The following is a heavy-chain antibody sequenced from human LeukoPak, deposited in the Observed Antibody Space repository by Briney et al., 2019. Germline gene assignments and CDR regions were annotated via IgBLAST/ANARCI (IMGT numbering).Heavy chain of an antibody. CDR1: GFTFSTYD. D-gene: IGHD6-19*01. J-gene: IGHJ4*02. Sequence: GGSLRLSCVASGFTFSTYDMNWVRQAPGKGPEWVSYIGTITSTTYYADSVKGRFTVSRDDAKSSLYLQMSSLRAEDTAVYYCARSVDELRGQWLVPGFDYWGQGTLVTVSS. CDR2: IGTITSTT. CDR3: ARSVDELRGQWLVPGFDY. V-gene: IGHV3-48*03.